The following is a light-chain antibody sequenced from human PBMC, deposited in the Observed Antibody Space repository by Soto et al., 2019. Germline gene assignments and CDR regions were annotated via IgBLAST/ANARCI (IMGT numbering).Light chain of an antibody. J-gene: IGKJ2*01. Sequence: EIVLTQSPGTLSLSPGERATLSCRASQSLSRSYLAWYQQRPGQAPRLLIYRASTRATGIPDRCSGSGSGTDFTLTISRLEPEDSAVYHCQQYDSSPAFGQGTKLEIK. CDR3: QQYDSSPA. CDR2: RAS. CDR1: QSLSRSY. V-gene: IGKV3-20*01.